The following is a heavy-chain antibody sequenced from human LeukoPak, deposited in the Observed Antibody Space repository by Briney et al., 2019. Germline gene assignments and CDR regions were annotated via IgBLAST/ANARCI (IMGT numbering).Heavy chain of an antibody. CDR1: GFTFSSYS. V-gene: IGHV3-48*01. Sequence: PGGSLRLSCAASGFTFSSYSMNWVRQAPGKGLEGVSYISSSSSTIYYADSVKGRFTISRDNAKNSLYLQMNSLRAEDTAVYYCARGQRWLTPTPPDYWGQGTLVTVSS. CDR2: ISSSSSTI. D-gene: IGHD5-12*01. J-gene: IGHJ4*02. CDR3: ARGQRWLTPTPPDY.